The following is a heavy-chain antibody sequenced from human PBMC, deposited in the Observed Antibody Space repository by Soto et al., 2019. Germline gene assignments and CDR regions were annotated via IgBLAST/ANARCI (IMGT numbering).Heavy chain of an antibody. CDR3: AHRRPGPNYFDY. CDR2: IYWDDDK. J-gene: IGHJ4*02. V-gene: IGHV2-5*02. Sequence: QITLKESGPTLVKPTQTLTLTCTFSGFSLTTSGVGVGWIHQPPRTALEWLALIYWDDDKRYSPSLKSRLTITKDTSKNQVVLTMTNMDPVDTATYYCAHRRPGPNYFDYWGQGTLVTVSS. CDR1: GFSLTTSGVG.